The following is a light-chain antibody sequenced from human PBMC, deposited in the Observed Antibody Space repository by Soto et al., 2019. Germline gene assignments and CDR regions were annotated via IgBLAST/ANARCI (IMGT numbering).Light chain of an antibody. CDR1: QFVSSSY. Sequence: EFVLTQSPGTLSLSPGERASLSCRASQFVSSSYLAWYQQKPGQAPRLLIYGASNRATGIPDRFSGSGSGADFILTISRLEPEDSAVYYCQCYRNSPPLTFGGGTKVEIK. J-gene: IGKJ4*01. CDR2: GAS. V-gene: IGKV3-20*01. CDR3: QCYRNSPPLT.